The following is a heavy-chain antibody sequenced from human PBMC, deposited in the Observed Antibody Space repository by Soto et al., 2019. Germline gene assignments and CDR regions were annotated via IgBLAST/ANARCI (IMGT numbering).Heavy chain of an antibody. CDR1: GGTFSNYA. J-gene: IGHJ4*02. V-gene: IGHV1-69*01. CDR3: ARLGYCSGRNCY. Sequence: QVQLVQSGAVVKKPGSSVMVSCKASGGTFSNYAISWVRQAPGQGLEWMGQIIPMFGTTNYAQKLQGRVTITADESTSTAYMELSSLRSEDTAVYYCARLGYCSGRNCYWGQGTLVTVSS. CDR2: IIPMFGTT. D-gene: IGHD2-15*01.